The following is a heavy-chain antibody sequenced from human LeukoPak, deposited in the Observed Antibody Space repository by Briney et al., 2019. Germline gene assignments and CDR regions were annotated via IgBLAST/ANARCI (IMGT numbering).Heavy chain of an antibody. CDR2: ISSSSRYI. V-gene: IGHV3-21*01. D-gene: IGHD3-22*01. J-gene: IGHJ4*02. CDR3: ARAPVHYYDSSDYYYVGESYFDC. CDR1: GFTFSTYS. Sequence: GGSPRLSCSASGFTFSTYSMNWVRQAPGKGLEWVSSISSSSRYIYYADSVKGRFTISRDNAKNSLYLQMKSLRAEDTAVYYCARAPVHYYDSSDYYYVGESYFDCWGQGTLVTVSS.